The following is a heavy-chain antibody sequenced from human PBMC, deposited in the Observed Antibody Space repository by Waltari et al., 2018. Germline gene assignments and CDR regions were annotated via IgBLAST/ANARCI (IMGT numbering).Heavy chain of an antibody. J-gene: IGHJ4*02. Sequence: QVQLVQSGAEVKKPGSSVKVSCKASGGPFSSYAISWVRQAPGQGLEWMGGIIPIFGTANYAQKFQGRVTITTDESTSTAYMELSSLRSEDTTVYYCAASTIFGVVSHFDYWGQGTLVTVSS. D-gene: IGHD3-3*01. V-gene: IGHV1-69*05. CDR1: GGPFSSYA. CDR2: IIPIFGTA. CDR3: AASTIFGVVSHFDY.